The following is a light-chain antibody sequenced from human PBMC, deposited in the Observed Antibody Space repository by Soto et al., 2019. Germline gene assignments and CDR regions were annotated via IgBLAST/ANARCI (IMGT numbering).Light chain of an antibody. CDR2: VAS. J-gene: IGKJ1*01. Sequence: AIRMTQSPSSFSASTGDRVTIICRASQGISSYLAWYQHKPGKAPKLLIYVASTLHSGVASTFSDSASVTDLTLTISCLQSDDFATYYCHRYYSFPRTLGQGTWVDIK. V-gene: IGKV1-8*01. CDR3: HRYYSFPRT. CDR1: QGISSY.